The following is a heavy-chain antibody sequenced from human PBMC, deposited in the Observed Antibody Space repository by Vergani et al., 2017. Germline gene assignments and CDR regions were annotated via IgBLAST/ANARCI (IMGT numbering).Heavy chain of an antibody. V-gene: IGHV4-59*01. J-gene: IGHJ4*02. Sequence: QVQLQESGPGLVKPSETLSLTCTVSGGSISSYYWSWIRQPPGKGLEWIGYIYYSGSTNYNPSLKSRVTMSVDTSKNQFSLKLSSVTAADTAVYYCARASLRGMIDYWGQGTLVTVSS. CDR1: GGSISSYY. D-gene: IGHD6-6*01. CDR2: IYYSGST. CDR3: ARASLRGMIDY.